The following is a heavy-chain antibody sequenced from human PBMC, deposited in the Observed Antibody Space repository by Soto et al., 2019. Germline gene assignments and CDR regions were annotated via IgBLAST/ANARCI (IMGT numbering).Heavy chain of an antibody. CDR1: GGSISSGDYY. CDR3: ARGYCSSTSCLPNYYYYGMDV. D-gene: IGHD2-2*01. J-gene: IGHJ6*02. CDR2: IYYSGST. Sequence: SETLSLTCTVSGGSISSGDYYWSWIRQPPGKGLEWIGYIYYSGSTYYNPSLKSRVTISVDTSKNQFSLKLSSVTAADTAAYYCARGYCSSTSCLPNYYYYGMDVWGQGTTVTVSS. V-gene: IGHV4-30-4*01.